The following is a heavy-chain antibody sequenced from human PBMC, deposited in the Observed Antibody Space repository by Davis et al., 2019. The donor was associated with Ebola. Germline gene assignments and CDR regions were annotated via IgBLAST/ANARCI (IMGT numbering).Heavy chain of an antibody. CDR2: ISGSGGST. J-gene: IGHJ6*02. CDR1: GFTFSSYA. Sequence: GESLKISCAASGFTFSSYAMSWVRQAPGKGLEWVSAISGSGGSTYYADSVKGRFTISRDNSKNTLYLQMNSLRAEDTAVYYCAKDRVWFGELLYYYYYGMDVWGQGTTVTVSS. CDR3: AKDRVWFGELLYYYYYGMDV. D-gene: IGHD3-10*01. V-gene: IGHV3-23*01.